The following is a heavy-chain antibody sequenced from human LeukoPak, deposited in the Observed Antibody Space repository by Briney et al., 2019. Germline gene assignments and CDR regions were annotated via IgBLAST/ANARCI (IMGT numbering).Heavy chain of an antibody. Sequence: SETLSLTCTVSGGSISSSSYYWGWIRQPPGKGLEWIGYIYYSGSTNYNPSLKSRVTISVDTSKNQFSLKLSSVTAADTAVYYCARARTRAFDIWGQGTMVTVSS. CDR3: ARARTRAFDI. CDR1: GGSISSSSYY. D-gene: IGHD1-1*01. J-gene: IGHJ3*02. V-gene: IGHV4-61*05. CDR2: IYYSGST.